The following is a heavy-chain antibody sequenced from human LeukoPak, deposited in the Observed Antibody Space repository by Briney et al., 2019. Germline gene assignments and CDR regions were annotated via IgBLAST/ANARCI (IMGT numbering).Heavy chain of an antibody. J-gene: IGHJ6*03. V-gene: IGHV1-46*01. Sequence: ASVKVSCKASGYTFATYYMHWVRQAPGQGLEWMGIINPSGGTTNYAQKFQGRVTMTRDMSTSTVYMELSSLRSEDTAVYYCARTTEAHSWQTRYYSYYMDVWGKGTTVTVSS. CDR2: INPSGGTT. CDR3: ARTTEAHSWQTRYYSYYMDV. D-gene: IGHD6-13*01. CDR1: GYTFATYY.